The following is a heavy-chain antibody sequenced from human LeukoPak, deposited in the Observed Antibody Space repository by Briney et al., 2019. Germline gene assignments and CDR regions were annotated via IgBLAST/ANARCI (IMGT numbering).Heavy chain of an antibody. V-gene: IGHV3-53*01. CDR2: IYSSGST. CDR3: ARVEIAGSRLHLLDY. J-gene: IGHJ4*02. Sequence: GGSLRLSCAASGFTVSSYYMSWVRQAPGKGLEWVSVIYSSGSTYYADSVKGRFTISRDNSKNTLFLQMNSLRAEDTAVYYCARVEIAGSRLHLLDYWGQGTLVTVSS. D-gene: IGHD2-21*01. CDR1: GFTVSSYY.